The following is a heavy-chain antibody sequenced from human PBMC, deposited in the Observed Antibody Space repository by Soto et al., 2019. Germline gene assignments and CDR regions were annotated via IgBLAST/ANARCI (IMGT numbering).Heavy chain of an antibody. CDR1: GGYISGHY. CDR2: IYYSGST. D-gene: IGHD1-26*01. CDR3: ASVSWSYYEFDY. V-gene: IGHV4-59*11. J-gene: IGHJ4*02. Sequence: LVPLALSCTVAGGYISGHYWSWIRQPPGKGLEWIGYIYYSGSTNYNPSLKSRVTISVDTSKNQFSLKLSSVTAADTAVYYCASVSWSYYEFDYWGQGTLVT.